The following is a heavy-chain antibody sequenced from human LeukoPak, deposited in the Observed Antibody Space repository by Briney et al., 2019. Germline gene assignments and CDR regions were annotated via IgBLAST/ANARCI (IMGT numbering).Heavy chain of an antibody. CDR1: GFTFSSYG. CDR3: AKNHALLWFGEETGY. J-gene: IGHJ4*02. V-gene: IGHV3-23*01. D-gene: IGHD3-10*01. Sequence: GGTLRLSCAASGFTFSSYGMSWVRQAPGKGLEGVSAISGSGGSTYYADSVKGRFTISRDNSKNTLYLQMNSLRAEDTAVYYCAKNHALLWFGEETGYWGQGTLVTVSS. CDR2: ISGSGGST.